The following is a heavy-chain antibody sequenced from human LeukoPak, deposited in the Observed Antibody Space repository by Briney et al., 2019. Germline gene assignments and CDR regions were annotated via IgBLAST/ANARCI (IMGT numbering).Heavy chain of an antibody. J-gene: IGHJ4*02. CDR3: ARDSTLIEDIVVVVSANFDY. CDR1: GFTFSSYG. CDR2: IWYDGSNK. Sequence: GGSLRLSCAASGFTFSSYGMHWVRQAPGKGLEWVAVIWYDGSNKYYADSVKGRFTISRDNSENTLYLQMNSLRAEDTAVYYCARDSTLIEDIVVVVSANFDYWGQGTLVTVSS. V-gene: IGHV3-33*01. D-gene: IGHD2-15*01.